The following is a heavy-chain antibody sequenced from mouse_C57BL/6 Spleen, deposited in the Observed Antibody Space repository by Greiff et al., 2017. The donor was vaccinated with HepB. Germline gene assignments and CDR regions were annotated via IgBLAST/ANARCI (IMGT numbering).Heavy chain of an antibody. CDR1: GFNIKDDY. Sequence: VHVKQSGAELVRPGASVKLSCTASGFNIKDDYMHWVKQRPEQGLEWIGWIDPENGDTEYASKFQGKATITADTSSNTAYLQLSSLTSEDTAVYYCTTDLLLRSSRGFDYWGQGTTLTVSS. J-gene: IGHJ2*01. CDR3: TTDLLLRSSRGFDY. D-gene: IGHD1-1*01. CDR2: IDPENGDT. V-gene: IGHV14-4*01.